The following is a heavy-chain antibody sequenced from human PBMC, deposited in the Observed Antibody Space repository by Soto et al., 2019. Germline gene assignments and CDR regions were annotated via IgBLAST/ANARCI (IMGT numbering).Heavy chain of an antibody. D-gene: IGHD3-22*01. CDR1: GFTFNSYV. CDR2: ISRSGRGSA. J-gene: IGHJ4*02. Sequence: EVQLLESGGALVQPGGSLRLSCAASGFTFNSYVMTWVRQAPGEGLEWVSSISRSGRGSAYYADSVKGRFTISRDNPENTLFLQMNNLRDEDTALYYCARGRYLDSSDYWVANLPFDHWGLGTLVTVSS. CDR3: ARGRYLDSSDYWVANLPFDH. V-gene: IGHV3-23*01.